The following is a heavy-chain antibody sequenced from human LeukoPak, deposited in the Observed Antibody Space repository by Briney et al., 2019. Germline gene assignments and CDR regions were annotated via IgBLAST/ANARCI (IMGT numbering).Heavy chain of an antibody. CDR2: ITSPVGRI. D-gene: IGHD6-19*01. V-gene: IGHV3-21*01. CDR3: ATDGRSSGWYGFDY. J-gene: IGHJ4*02. CDR1: GFTFSTYS. Sequence: GGSLRLSCAASGFTFSTYSMNWVRQAPGKGLEWVSSITSPVGRIYYADSLKGRITISRDNARSSLYLQMNNLRAEDTAVYYCATDGRSSGWYGFDYWGQGTLVTVSS.